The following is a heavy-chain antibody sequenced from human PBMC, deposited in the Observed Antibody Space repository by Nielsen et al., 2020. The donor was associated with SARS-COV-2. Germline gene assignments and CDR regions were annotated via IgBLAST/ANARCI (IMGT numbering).Heavy chain of an antibody. V-gene: IGHV3-30*18. CDR1: GFSFRSYG. CDR2: ISYDGSNK. J-gene: IGHJ6*02. CDR3: AKVIAVAQDYYGMDV. D-gene: IGHD6-19*01. Sequence: GESLKISCAASGFSFRSYGMHWVRQAPGKGLEWVAVISYDGSNKYYADSVKGRFTISRDNSKNTLYVQMNSLRAEDTAVYYCAKVIAVAQDYYGMDVWGQGTTVTVSS.